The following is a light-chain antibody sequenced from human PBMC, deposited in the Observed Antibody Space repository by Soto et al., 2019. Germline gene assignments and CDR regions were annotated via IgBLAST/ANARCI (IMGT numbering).Light chain of an antibody. J-gene: IGKJ1*01. CDR1: QSIGDY. CDR3: QQSHSTPLT. CDR2: DAS. Sequence: DIQMAQSPSSLSASLGDSVTITCRASQSIGDYLNWYQVKLGKAPTLLISDASTLQGGVPPRFSGSGSGTDFTLTISNLQPEDFATYYCQQSHSTPLTFGQGTKVEIK. V-gene: IGKV1-39*01.